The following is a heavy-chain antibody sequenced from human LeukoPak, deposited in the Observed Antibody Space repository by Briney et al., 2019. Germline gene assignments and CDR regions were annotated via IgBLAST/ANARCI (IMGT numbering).Heavy chain of an antibody. CDR2: ISSSSSTI. V-gene: IGHV3-48*01. J-gene: IGHJ4*02. Sequence: PGRSLRLSCAASGFTFSSYSMNWVRQAPGKGLEWVSYISSSSSTIYYADSVKGRFTISRDNAKNSLYLQMNSLRAEDTAVYYCARDRGGYDYWGQGTLVTVSS. CDR3: ARDRGGYDY. D-gene: IGHD3-22*01. CDR1: GFTFSSYS.